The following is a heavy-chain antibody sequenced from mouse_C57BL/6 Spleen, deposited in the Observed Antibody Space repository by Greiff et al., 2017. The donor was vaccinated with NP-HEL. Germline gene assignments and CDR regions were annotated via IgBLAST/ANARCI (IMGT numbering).Heavy chain of an antibody. CDR3: ARYGSSPHWYFDV. V-gene: IGHV1-54*01. CDR2: INPGSGGT. D-gene: IGHD1-1*01. CDR1: GYAFTNYL. Sequence: QVQLKESGAELVRPGTSVKVSCKASGYAFTNYLIEWVKQRPGQGLEWIGVINPGSGGTNYNEKFKGKATLTADKSSSTAYMQLSSLTSEDSAVYFCARYGSSPHWYFDVWGTGTTVTVSS. J-gene: IGHJ1*03.